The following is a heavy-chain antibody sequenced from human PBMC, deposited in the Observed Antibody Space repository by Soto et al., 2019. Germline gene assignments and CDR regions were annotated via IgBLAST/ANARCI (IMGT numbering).Heavy chain of an antibody. CDR2: INHSGST. CDR3: ARSYIVVVPAATIWGDYGMDV. V-gene: IGHV4-34*01. D-gene: IGHD2-2*01. Sequence: SETLSLTCAVYGGSFSDYSWTWIRQPPGKGLEWIGEINHSGSTNYNPSLKSRVTISVDTSKNQFSLKLSSVTAADTAVYYCARSYIVVVPAATIWGDYGMDVWGQGTTVTVSS. J-gene: IGHJ6*02. CDR1: GGSFSDYS.